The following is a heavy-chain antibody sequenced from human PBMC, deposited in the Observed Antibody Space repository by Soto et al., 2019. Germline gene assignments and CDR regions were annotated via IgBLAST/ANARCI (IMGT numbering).Heavy chain of an antibody. J-gene: IGHJ2*01. V-gene: IGHV4-34*01. CDR3: AREGTRTVTDWYFDL. D-gene: IGHD4-17*01. CDR1: GGSFSGYY. CDR2: INHSGST. Sequence: PSETLSLTCAVYGGSFSGYYWSWIRQPPGKGLEWIGEINHSGSTNYNPSLKSRVTISVDTSKNQFSLKLSSVTAADTAVYYCAREGTRTVTDWYFDLWSRGTLVTVSA.